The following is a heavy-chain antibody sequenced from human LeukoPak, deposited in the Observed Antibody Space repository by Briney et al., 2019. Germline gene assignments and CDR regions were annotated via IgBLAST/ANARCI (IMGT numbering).Heavy chain of an antibody. V-gene: IGHV5-51*01. CDR1: GYSFTNYW. CDR3: ARGGNWLDP. Sequence: GESLMISCKGSGYSFTNYWIGWVRQMPGKGLEWMGSIYPHDSDTTYSPSFLGRVTISADKSITSVYLQWSSLEASDTAMYYCARGGNWLDPWGQGTLVTVSS. J-gene: IGHJ5*02. CDR2: IYPHDSDT. D-gene: IGHD3-16*01.